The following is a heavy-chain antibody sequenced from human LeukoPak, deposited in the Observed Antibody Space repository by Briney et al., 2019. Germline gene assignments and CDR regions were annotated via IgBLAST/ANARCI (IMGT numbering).Heavy chain of an antibody. D-gene: IGHD1-26*01. V-gene: IGHV3-7*01. CDR1: GFTFSSYW. CDR3: ARGLLSGSYSSFDY. J-gene: IGHJ4*02. Sequence: PGGSLRLSCAASGFTFSSYWMSWVRQAPGKGLEWVANIKQDGSEKYYVDSVKGRFTISRDNAKNSLYLQMNSLRAEDTAVYYCARGLLSGSYSSFDYWGQGTLVTVSS. CDR2: IKQDGSEK.